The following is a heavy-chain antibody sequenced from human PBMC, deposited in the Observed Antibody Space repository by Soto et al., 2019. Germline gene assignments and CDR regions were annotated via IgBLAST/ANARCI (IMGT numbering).Heavy chain of an antibody. CDR2: IIPILGIA. J-gene: IGHJ4*02. Sequence: QVQLVQSGAEVKKPGSSVKVSCKASGGTFSSYTISWVRQAPGQGLEWMGRIIPILGIANYAQKFQGRVTITADKSTSTVYMELSSLRSEDTAVYYCARDQQGENCSGGSCIYWWFGYWGQGTLVTVSS. CDR3: ARDQQGENCSGGSCIYWWFGY. D-gene: IGHD2-15*01. CDR1: GGTFSSYT. V-gene: IGHV1-69*08.